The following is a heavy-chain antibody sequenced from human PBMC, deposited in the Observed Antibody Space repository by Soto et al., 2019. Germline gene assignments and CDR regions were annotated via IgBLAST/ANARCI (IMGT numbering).Heavy chain of an antibody. CDR1: GFTFSSYD. J-gene: IGHJ3*02. V-gene: IGHV3-13*05. Sequence: ESGGGLVQPGGSLRLSCAASGFTFSSYDMHWVRQATGKGLEWVSAIGTAGDPYYPGSVKGRFTISRENAKNSLYLQMNSLRAGDTAVYYCARGRNTMVRGVIIPNDAFDIWGQGTMVTVSS. CDR3: ARGRNTMVRGVIIPNDAFDI. D-gene: IGHD3-10*01. CDR2: IGTAGDP.